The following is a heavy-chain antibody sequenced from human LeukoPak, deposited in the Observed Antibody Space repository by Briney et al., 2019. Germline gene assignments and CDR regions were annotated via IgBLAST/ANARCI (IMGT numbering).Heavy chain of an antibody. J-gene: IGHJ4*02. CDR3: AKDLGVGATYDY. V-gene: IGHV3-33*06. D-gene: IGHD1-26*01. CDR1: GFTFSSYG. CDR2: IWYDGSNK. Sequence: GGSLRLSCAASGFTFSSYGMHWVRQAPGKGLEWVAVIWYDGSNKYYADSVKGRFTISRDNSKNTLYLQMNSLRAEDTAVYYCAKDLGVGATYDYWGQGTLVTVSS.